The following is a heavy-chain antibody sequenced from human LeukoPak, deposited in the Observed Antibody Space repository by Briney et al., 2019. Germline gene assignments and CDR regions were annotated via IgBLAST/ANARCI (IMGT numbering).Heavy chain of an antibody. D-gene: IGHD5-18*01. CDR1: GGSISSYY. CDR3: ARDTDGNSYGLPDS. J-gene: IGHJ4*02. CDR2: IYYSGST. V-gene: IGHV4-59*01. Sequence: SETLSLTCTVSGGSISSYYWSWIRQPPGKGLEWIGYIYYSGSTNYNPSLKSRVTISVDTSKNQFSLKLSSVTAADTAVYYCARDTDGNSYGLPDSWGQGTLVTVSS.